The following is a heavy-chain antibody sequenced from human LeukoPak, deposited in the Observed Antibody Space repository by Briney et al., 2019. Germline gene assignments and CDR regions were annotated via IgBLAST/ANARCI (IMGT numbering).Heavy chain of an antibody. CDR1: GFTFSSYA. CDR3: AKGSGQLWLQMVDY. D-gene: IGHD5-18*01. CDR2: ISGSGGST. V-gene: IGHV3-23*01. Sequence: GGSLRLSCAASGFTFSSYAMSWVRQAPGKGLEWVSAISGSGGSTYYADSVKGRFTISRDNSKNTLYLQMNSLRAEDTAVYYCAKGSGQLWLQMVDYWGQGTLVTVSS. J-gene: IGHJ4*02.